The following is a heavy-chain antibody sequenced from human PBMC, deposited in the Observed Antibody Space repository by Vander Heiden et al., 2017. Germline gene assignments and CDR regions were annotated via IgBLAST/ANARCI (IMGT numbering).Heavy chain of an antibody. J-gene: IGHJ4*02. Sequence: QVQLVESGGGVVQPGRSLRLSCAASGFPFSSYGMHWVRQAPGKGLEWVAVIWYDGSNKYYADSVKGRFTISRDNSKNTLYLQMNSLRAEDTAVYYCARDVLGYSGYSLYFDYWGQGTLVTVSS. V-gene: IGHV3-33*01. CDR1: GFPFSSYG. CDR2: IWYDGSNK. D-gene: IGHD5-12*01. CDR3: ARDVLGYSGYSLYFDY.